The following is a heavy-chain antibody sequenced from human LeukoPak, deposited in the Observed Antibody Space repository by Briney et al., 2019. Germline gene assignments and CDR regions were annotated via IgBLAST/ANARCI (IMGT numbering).Heavy chain of an antibody. CDR3: GGHMGPAATFGFDS. V-gene: IGHV3-23*01. D-gene: IGHD2-2*01. CDR1: GFSLSSYA. J-gene: IGHJ4*02. CDR2: TSSSDAGK. Sequence: GGSLRLSCTVSGFSLSSYALSWVRRAPGKGLEWVSATSSSDAGKYYADSVRGRFTISSDNAKNSLYLQMNSLRAEDTAGYYRGGHMGPAATFGFDSWGQGTLVTVSS.